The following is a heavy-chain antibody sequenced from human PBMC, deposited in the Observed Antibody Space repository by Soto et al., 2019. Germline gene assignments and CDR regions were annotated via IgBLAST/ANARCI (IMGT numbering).Heavy chain of an antibody. J-gene: IGHJ3*02. Sequence: GASVKVSCKASGGTFSSYAISWVRHAPGQGLEWMGGIIPIFGTANYAQKFQGRVTITADESTSTAYMELSSLRSEDTAVYYCARARYYDSSGYYVSDAFDIWGQGTIVTVSS. CDR1: GGTFSSYA. CDR3: ARARYYDSSGYYVSDAFDI. D-gene: IGHD3-22*01. V-gene: IGHV1-69*13. CDR2: IIPIFGTA.